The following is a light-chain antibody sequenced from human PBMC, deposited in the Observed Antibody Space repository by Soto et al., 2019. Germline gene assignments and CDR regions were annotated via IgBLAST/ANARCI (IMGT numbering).Light chain of an antibody. V-gene: IGKV3-11*01. CDR3: QQRSNWPPIT. CDR1: QSVKTF. CDR2: DAS. Sequence: EIVLTQSPATLSLSPGERATLSCRASQSVKTFLVWYQQRPGQAPRRLIYDASHRAAGIPARFIGSGFGTDFTLTISSLEPEDAAVYYCQQRSNWPPITFGQGTRLEIK. J-gene: IGKJ5*01.